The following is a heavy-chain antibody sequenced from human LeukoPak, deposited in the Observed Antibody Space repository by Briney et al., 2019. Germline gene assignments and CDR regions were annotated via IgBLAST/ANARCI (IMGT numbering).Heavy chain of an antibody. CDR3: ARRGTYYGWFDY. Sequence: GGSLTLSCAASGFTFIYRDMTWVRQAGGEGLEWVSAIRDKGDSTHYADSVKGRFTISRDNSKNTLYLQMSSLRADDTAVYYCARRGTYYGWFDYWGQGTVVTVSS. CDR1: GFTFIYRD. J-gene: IGHJ4*02. CDR2: IRDKGDST. D-gene: IGHD1-26*01. V-gene: IGHV3-23*01.